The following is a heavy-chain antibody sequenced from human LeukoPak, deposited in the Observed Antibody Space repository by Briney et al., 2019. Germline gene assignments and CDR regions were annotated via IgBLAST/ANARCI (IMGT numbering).Heavy chain of an antibody. J-gene: IGHJ6*03. CDR3: ARDRHSSGWCERNYYYYMDV. V-gene: IGHV1-46*01. CDR1: GYTFTSYY. D-gene: IGHD6-19*01. CDR2: INPSGGST. Sequence: ASAKVSCKASGYTFTSYYMHWVRQAPGQGLEWMGIINPSGGSTSYAQKFQGRVTMTRDMSTSTVYMELSSLRSEDTAVYYCARDRHSSGWCERNYYYYMDVWGKGTTVTVSS.